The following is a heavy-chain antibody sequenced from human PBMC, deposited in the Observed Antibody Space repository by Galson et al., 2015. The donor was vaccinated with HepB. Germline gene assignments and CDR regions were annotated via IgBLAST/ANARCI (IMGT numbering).Heavy chain of an antibody. D-gene: IGHD3-16*02. J-gene: IGHJ4*02. V-gene: IGHV1-18*01. CDR3: ARGGHLGELSSFDW. CDR1: GYTFTSYG. Sequence: SVKVSCKASGYTFTSYGISWVRQAPGQGLQWMGWISTYNGNTNYPQNPQGGVTMTTDTSTTTAYMELRSLRYDDTAMYYCARGGHLGELSSFDWWGQGTLVTVSS. CDR2: ISTYNGNT.